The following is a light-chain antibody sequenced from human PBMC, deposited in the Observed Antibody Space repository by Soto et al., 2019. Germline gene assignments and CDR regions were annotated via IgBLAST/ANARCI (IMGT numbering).Light chain of an antibody. CDR1: QSVRTNF. CDR3: QHYDTSPPLT. Sequence: EIVLTQSPGTLSLSPGDRATLSCRASQSVRTNFLAWYQQKPGQAPRLLIYGASSRAIDIPDRFSGSGSGTDFTLTISRLEAEDFAVYYCQHYDTSPPLTFGGGTQVEIK. CDR2: GAS. J-gene: IGKJ4*01. V-gene: IGKV3-20*01.